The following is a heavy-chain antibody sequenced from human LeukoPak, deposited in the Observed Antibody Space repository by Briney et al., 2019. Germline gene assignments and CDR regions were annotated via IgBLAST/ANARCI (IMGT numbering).Heavy chain of an antibody. CDR1: GYTFTAYY. J-gene: IGHJ4*02. V-gene: IGHV1-18*04. CDR3: ARESNWAYYFDY. Sequence: ASVKVSCKASGYTFTAYYMHWVRQAPGQGLEWMGWISAYNGDTNYAQKLQGRVTMTTDTSTSTAYMELRSLRSDDTAVYYCARESNWAYYFDYWGQGTLVTVSS. CDR2: ISAYNGDT. D-gene: IGHD7-27*01.